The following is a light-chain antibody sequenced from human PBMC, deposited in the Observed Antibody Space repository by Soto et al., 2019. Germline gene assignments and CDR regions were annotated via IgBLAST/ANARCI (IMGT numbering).Light chain of an antibody. CDR3: CSYAGSNILV. CDR1: SSDVGAYNY. Sequence: QSALTQPPSASGSPGQSVTISCTGTSSDVGAYNYVSWFQQHPGKAPKLWVYEVTKRPSWVPARFSGSKSGNTASLTVSGLQAEDEADFYCCSYAGSNILVFGTWTKLTVL. J-gene: IGLJ1*01. CDR2: EVT. V-gene: IGLV2-8*01.